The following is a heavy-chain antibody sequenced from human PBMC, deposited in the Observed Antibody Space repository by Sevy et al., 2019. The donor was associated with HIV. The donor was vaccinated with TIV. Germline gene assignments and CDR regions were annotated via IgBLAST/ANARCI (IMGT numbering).Heavy chain of an antibody. CDR2: ISHDGINE. V-gene: IGHV3-30*18. CDR1: GFSFSYYG. Sequence: GGCLRLSCTGSGFSFSYYGIHWVRQAPGKGLDWVALISHDGINEYYADSVKGRFTISRDNSKNRVYLEMNRLRNEDTAIYFCPNAYSGRYSHSYLYALDVWGQGTTVTVSS. CDR3: PNAYSGRYSHSYLYALDV. J-gene: IGHJ6*02. D-gene: IGHD1-26*01.